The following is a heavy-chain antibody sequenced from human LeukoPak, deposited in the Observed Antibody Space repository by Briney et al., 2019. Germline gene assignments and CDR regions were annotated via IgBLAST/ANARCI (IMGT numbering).Heavy chain of an antibody. J-gene: IGHJ4*02. V-gene: IGHV1-2*02. CDR1: GYTFTGYY. D-gene: IGHD5-12*01. CDR3: ARVEVVATIPFDY. CDR2: INPNSGGT. Sequence: ASVKVSCKASGYTFTGYYMHWVRQAPGQGLEWMGWINPNSGGTNYAQKFQGRFTMTRDTSISTAYMELSRLRSDDTAVYYCARVEVVATIPFDYWGQGTLVTVSS.